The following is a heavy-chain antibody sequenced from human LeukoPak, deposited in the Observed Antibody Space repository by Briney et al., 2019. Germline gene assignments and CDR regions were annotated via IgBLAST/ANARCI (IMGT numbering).Heavy chain of an antibody. CDR1: GFTFSSYG. J-gene: IGHJ4*02. Sequence: GGSLRLSCAASGFTFSSYGMHWVRQAPGKGLEWVGTISHDGSFEFYADSVKGRFTISRDNAKNSLYLQMNSLRAEDTAVYYCARGRDYGDSGDYWGQGTLVTVSS. D-gene: IGHD4-17*01. V-gene: IGHV3-30*03. CDR3: ARGRDYGDSGDY. CDR2: ISHDGSFE.